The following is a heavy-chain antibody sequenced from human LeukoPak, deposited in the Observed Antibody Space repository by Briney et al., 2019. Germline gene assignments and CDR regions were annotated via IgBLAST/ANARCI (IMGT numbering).Heavy chain of an antibody. Sequence: GGSLRLSCAASGFTFSSYWMSWVRQAPGKGLEWVANIKQDGSEKYYVDSVKGRFTISRDNAKNSLYLQMNSLRAEDTAVYHCARAQYYDFWSGYYSYKNVYYFDYWGQGTLVTVSS. CDR1: GFTFSSYW. CDR2: IKQDGSEK. D-gene: IGHD3-3*01. J-gene: IGHJ4*02. CDR3: ARAQYYDFWSGYYSYKNVYYFDY. V-gene: IGHV3-7*04.